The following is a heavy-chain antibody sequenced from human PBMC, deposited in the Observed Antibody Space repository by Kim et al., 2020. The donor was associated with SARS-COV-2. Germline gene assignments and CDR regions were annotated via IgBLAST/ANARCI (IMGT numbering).Heavy chain of an antibody. CDR3: AKVVTYDY. CDR2: GTNT. J-gene: IGHJ4*02. V-gene: IGHV3-23*01. Sequence: GTNTYYADSVKGRFTMSRDNSKNTLYLQMNSLRAEDTALYYCAKVVTYDYWGQGTLVTVSS. D-gene: IGHD2-21*02.